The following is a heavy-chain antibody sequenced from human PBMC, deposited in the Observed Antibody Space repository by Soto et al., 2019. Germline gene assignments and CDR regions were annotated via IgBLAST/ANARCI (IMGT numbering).Heavy chain of an antibody. CDR3: TRNLGAKYGFDV. V-gene: IGHV3-73*01. Sequence: GGSLRLSCAASGFPFSGSIIHWVRQASGKGLEWVGRIRSKANGYATAYGGSVKGRFTITRDDSQNTAYLQMDSLKTEDTAEYYCTRNLGAKYGFDVWGPGTKVTVSS. CDR1: GFPFSGSI. D-gene: IGHD1-26*01. J-gene: IGHJ6*02. CDR2: IRSKANGYAT.